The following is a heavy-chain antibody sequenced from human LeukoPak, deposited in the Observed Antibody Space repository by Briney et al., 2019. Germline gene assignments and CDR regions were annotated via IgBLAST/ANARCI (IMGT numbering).Heavy chain of an antibody. J-gene: IGHJ5*02. D-gene: IGHD1-1*01. CDR3: ARSFATGTTGDNWFDP. V-gene: IGHV4-38-2*02. Sequence: SETLSLTCTVSGYSISSGYYWGWIRQPPGKGLEWIGSIYHSGSTYYNPSLKSRVTISVDTSKNQFSLKLSSVTAADTAVYYCARSFATGTTGDNWFDPWGQGTLVTVSS. CDR1: GYSISSGYY. CDR2: IYHSGST.